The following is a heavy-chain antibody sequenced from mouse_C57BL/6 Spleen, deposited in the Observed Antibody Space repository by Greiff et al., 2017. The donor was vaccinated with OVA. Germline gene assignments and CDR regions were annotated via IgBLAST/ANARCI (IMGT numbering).Heavy chain of an antibody. CDR3: GKTTGWVAY. CDR1: GYAFTNYL. J-gene: IGHJ3*01. Sequence: QVQLQESGAELVRPGTSVKVSCKASGYAFTNYLIEWVKQRPGQGLEWIGVINPGSGGTNYNEKFKGKATLTADKSSSTAYMQLSSLTSEDSAVYCCGKTTGWVAYWGKGTLVTVSA. CDR2: INPGSGGT. V-gene: IGHV1-54*01. D-gene: IGHD1-1*01.